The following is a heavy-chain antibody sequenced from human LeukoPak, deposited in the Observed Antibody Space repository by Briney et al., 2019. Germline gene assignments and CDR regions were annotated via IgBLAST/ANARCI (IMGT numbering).Heavy chain of an antibody. Sequence: PSETLSLTRTVSGGSISSGGYYWSWIRQHPGKGLEWIGYIYYSGSTYYNPSPKSRVTISVDTSKNQFSLKLSSVTAADTAVYYCARESAIGSSWYMVYWGQGTLVTVSS. D-gene: IGHD6-13*01. CDR1: GGSISSGGYY. J-gene: IGHJ4*02. V-gene: IGHV4-31*03. CDR3: ARESAIGSSWYMVY. CDR2: IYYSGST.